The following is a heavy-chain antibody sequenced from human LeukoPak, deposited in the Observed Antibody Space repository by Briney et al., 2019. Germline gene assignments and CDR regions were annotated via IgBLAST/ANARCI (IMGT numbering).Heavy chain of an antibody. CDR1: GYTFTGYY. D-gene: IGHD2-2*01. V-gene: IGHV1-2*06. J-gene: IGHJ4*02. CDR3: AREIPAAAISG. Sequence: ASVKVSCKASGYTFTGYYMHWVRQAPGQGLEWVGRISPNSGGTNYAQKFQGRVTMTRDTSISTAYMELSRLRSDDTAVYYCAREIPAAAISGWGQGTLVTVSS. CDR2: ISPNSGGT.